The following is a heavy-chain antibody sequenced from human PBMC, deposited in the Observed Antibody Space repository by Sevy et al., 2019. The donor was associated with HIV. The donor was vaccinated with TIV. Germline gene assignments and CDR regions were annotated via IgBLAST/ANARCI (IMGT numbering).Heavy chain of an antibody. CDR3: AKDIDSSGYYYLDY. V-gene: IGHV3-23*01. Sequence: LTCAASGFSFSSYAMSWVRQAPGKGLEWVSGISGSGGSTYYADSVKGRFTISRDNSKNTLYLQMNSLRAEDTALYYCAKDIDSSGYYYLDYWGQGTLVTVSS. CDR1: GFSFSSYA. CDR2: ISGSGGST. J-gene: IGHJ4*02. D-gene: IGHD6-19*01.